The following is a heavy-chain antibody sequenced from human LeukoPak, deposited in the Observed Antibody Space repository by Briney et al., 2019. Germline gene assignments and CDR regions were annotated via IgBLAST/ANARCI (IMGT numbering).Heavy chain of an antibody. D-gene: IGHD4-11*01. V-gene: IGHV1-46*01. CDR3: ARTLPMTTVGANWFDP. CDR1: GYTFTSYY. Sequence: ASVKVSCKASGYTFTSYYMHWVRQAPGQGLEWMGIINPSGGSTSYAQKFQGRVTMTRDMSTSTVYMELSSLRSEDTAVYYCARTLPMTTVGANWFDPWGQGTLVTVSS. J-gene: IGHJ5*02. CDR2: INPSGGST.